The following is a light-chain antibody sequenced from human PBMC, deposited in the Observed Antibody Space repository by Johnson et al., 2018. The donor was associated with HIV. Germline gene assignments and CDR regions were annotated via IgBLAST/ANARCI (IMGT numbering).Light chain of an antibody. Sequence: QSVLTQPPSVSAAPGQKVTISCSGSNSNIGNNYVSWYQQIPGTAPKLLIYDNHKRPSGIPDRVSGSKSGTSATLGITGLQTGDEADYYCGTWDSSLSVYVFGTGTKVTVL. CDR1: NSNIGNNY. J-gene: IGLJ1*01. CDR2: DNH. V-gene: IGLV1-51*01. CDR3: GTWDSSLSVYV.